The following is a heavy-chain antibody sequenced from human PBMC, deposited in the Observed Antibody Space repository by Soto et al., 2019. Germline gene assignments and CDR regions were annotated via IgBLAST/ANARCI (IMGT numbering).Heavy chain of an antibody. D-gene: IGHD3-10*01. J-gene: IGHJ6*02. CDR1: GFTFSSYS. CDR2: ISSSSSYI. V-gene: IGHV3-21*01. Sequence: GGSLRLSCAASGFTFSSYSMNWVRQAPGKGLEWVSSISSSSSYIYYADSVKGRFTISRDNAKNSLCLQMNSLRAEDTAVYYCARDRMVRGAIISGMDVWGQGTTVTVSS. CDR3: ARDRMVRGAIISGMDV.